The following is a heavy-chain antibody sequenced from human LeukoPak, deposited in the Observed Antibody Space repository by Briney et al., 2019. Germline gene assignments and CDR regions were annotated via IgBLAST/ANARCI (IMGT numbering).Heavy chain of an antibody. Sequence: GGSLRLSCAASGFTFSSYAMSWVRQAPGKGLEWVSAISGSGGSTYYADSVKGRFTISRDNSKNTLYLQMNSLSAEDTAVYYCAKDLGNYGDNWFDPWGQGTLVTVSS. CDR1: GFTFSSYA. D-gene: IGHD4-17*01. V-gene: IGHV3-23*01. CDR2: ISGSGGST. CDR3: AKDLGNYGDNWFDP. J-gene: IGHJ5*02.